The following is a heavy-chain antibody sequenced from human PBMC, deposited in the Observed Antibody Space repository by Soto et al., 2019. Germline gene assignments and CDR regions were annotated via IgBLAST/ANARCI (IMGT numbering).Heavy chain of an antibody. Sequence: GESLKISCKCSGYSFTSYWIGWVRQMPGKGLEWMGIIYPGDSDTRYSPSFQGQVTISADKSISTAYLQWSSLKASDTAMYYCARRGYCSGGSCYSEVWFDPWGQGTLVTVSS. CDR2: IYPGDSDT. V-gene: IGHV5-51*01. CDR1: GYSFTSYW. D-gene: IGHD2-15*01. CDR3: ARRGYCSGGSCYSEVWFDP. J-gene: IGHJ5*02.